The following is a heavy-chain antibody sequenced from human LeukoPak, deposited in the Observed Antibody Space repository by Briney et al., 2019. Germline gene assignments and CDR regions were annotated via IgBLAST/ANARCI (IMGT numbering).Heavy chain of an antibody. CDR2: IIPILGKA. CDR3: ASLTGIGYCSGGSCYPYCFDY. D-gene: IGHD2-15*01. Sequence: SVKVSCKASGGTFSSYAISWVRQAPGQGLEWMGRIIPILGKANYAQKFQGRVTITADKSTSTAYMELSSLRSEDTAVYYCASLTGIGYCSGGSCYPYCFDYWGQGTLVTVSS. CDR1: GGTFSSYA. V-gene: IGHV1-69*04. J-gene: IGHJ4*02.